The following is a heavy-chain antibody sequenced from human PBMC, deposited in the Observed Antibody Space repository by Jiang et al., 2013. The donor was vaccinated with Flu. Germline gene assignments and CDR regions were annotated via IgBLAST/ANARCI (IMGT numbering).Heavy chain of an antibody. J-gene: IGHJ4*02. Sequence: GGGVVQPGRSLRLSCATSGFTFGSYGMHWVRQAPGKGLEWVAAISYDGSETYYAASVRGRFTISRDKSKNTLTLQMNSLRVEDTAVYFCARFYKSYFFDYWGQGTLVTVSS. CDR2: ISYDGSET. D-gene: IGHD3-10*01. V-gene: IGHV3-30*03. CDR3: ARFYKSYFFDY. CDR1: GFTFGSYG.